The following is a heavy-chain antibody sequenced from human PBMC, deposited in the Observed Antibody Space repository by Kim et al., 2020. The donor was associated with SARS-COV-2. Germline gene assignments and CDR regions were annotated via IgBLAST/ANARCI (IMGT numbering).Heavy chain of an antibody. CDR3: ARDPPNGKRWLQSQN. CDR2: IIPIFGTA. CDR1: GGTFSSYA. V-gene: IGHV1-69*13. D-gene: IGHD2-8*01. Sequence: SVKVSCKASGGTFSSYAISWVRQAPGQGLEWMGGIIPIFGTANYAQKFQGRVTITADESTSTAYMELSSLRSEDTAVYYCARDPPNGKRWLQSQNWGQGTLVTVSS. J-gene: IGHJ4*02.